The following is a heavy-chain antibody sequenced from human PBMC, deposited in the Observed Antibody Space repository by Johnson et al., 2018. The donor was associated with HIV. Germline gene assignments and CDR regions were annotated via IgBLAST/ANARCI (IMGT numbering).Heavy chain of an antibody. Sequence: QVQLVESGGNLVQPGGSLRLSCAASGFTFSGYAIHWVRQAPGKGLEWVAFIRYDGNNKYHAESVKGRFTISRDNFKNTLYLQMDNLRVEDTAMYYCARDGVYSSPWDAFDIWGQGTMVTVSS. D-gene: IGHD6-19*01. CDR2: IRYDGNNK. J-gene: IGHJ3*02. CDR1: GFTFSGYA. V-gene: IGHV3-30*02. CDR3: ARDGVYSSPWDAFDI.